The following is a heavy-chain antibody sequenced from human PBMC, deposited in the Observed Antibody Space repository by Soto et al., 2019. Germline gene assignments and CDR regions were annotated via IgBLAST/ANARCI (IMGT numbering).Heavy chain of an antibody. J-gene: IGHJ4*02. CDR2: IGGSGRTT. CDR3: AKSRYSDSSGDFYDY. Sequence: GSLRLSCAASAFTFNNYAMSWVRQAPGKGLEWVSGIGGSGRTTYYADSVKGRFTISRDNSNSTLFLQMNSLRAEDTAVYYCAKSRYSDSSGDFYDYWGQGTLVTVSS. CDR1: AFTFNNYA. V-gene: IGHV3-23*01. D-gene: IGHD3-22*01.